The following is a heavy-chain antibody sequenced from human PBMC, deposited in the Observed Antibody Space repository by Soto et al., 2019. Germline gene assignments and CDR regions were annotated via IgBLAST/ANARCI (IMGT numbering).Heavy chain of an antibody. V-gene: IGHV4-34*01. CDR2: INHNGST. J-gene: IGHJ4*02. CDR3: ARGRYDSNGYYIGVDY. D-gene: IGHD3-22*01. CDR1: GGSFSGYY. Sequence: SETLSLTCAVYGGSFSGYYWSWIRQPPGKGLEWIGEINHNGSTNYNPSLKSRVTISVDTSKNQFSLKLSSVTAADTAVYYCARGRYDSNGYYIGVDYWGQGTLVTVSS.